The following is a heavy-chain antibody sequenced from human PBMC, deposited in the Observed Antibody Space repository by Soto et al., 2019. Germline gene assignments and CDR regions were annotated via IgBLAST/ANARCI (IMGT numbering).Heavy chain of an antibody. V-gene: IGHV3-23*01. Sequence: EVQLLESGGGLVQPGGSLRLSCAASGFTCSSYAMSWVRQAPGKGLEWVSAISGSGGSTYYADSVKGRFTISRDNSKNTLYLQMNSLRAEDTAVYYCAKGFSGYSSSWLDYWGQGTLVTVSS. CDR1: GFTCSSYA. CDR3: AKGFSGYSSSWLDY. D-gene: IGHD6-13*01. CDR2: ISGSGGST. J-gene: IGHJ4*02.